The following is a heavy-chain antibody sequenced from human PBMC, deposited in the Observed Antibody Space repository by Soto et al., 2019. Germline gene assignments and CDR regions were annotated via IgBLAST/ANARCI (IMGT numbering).Heavy chain of an antibody. CDR3: AREQQLGAGYYYYYGMDV. J-gene: IGHJ6*02. CDR2: IIPIFGTA. V-gene: IGHV1-69*13. CDR1: GGAFSSYA. Sequence: SVKVSCKASGGAFSSYAISWVRQAPGQGLEWMGGIIPIFGTANYAQKYQGRDTITADESTSTAYMEQSSLKTEDTAVYYCAREQQLGAGYYYYYGMDVWGQGTTVTVSS. D-gene: IGHD6-13*01.